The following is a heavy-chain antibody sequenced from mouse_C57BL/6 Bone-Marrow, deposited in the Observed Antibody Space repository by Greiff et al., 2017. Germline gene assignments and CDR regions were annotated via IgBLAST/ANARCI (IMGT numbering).Heavy chain of an antibody. D-gene: IGHD1-1*01. J-gene: IGHJ4*01. CDR3: AGHYCSSAMDY. Sequence: QVQLQQPGAELVKPGASVKLSCKASGYTFTSYWMHWVKQRPGQGLEWIGMIHPNSGSTNYNEKFKSKATLTVDKSSSTAYMQLSSLTSEDSAVYYCAGHYCSSAMDYWGQGTSVTVSS. V-gene: IGHV1-64*01. CDR2: IHPNSGST. CDR1: GYTFTSYW.